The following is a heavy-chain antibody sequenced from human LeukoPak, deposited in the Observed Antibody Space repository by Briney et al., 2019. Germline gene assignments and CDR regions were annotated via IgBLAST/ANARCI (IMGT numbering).Heavy chain of an antibody. CDR3: ARQLHDYDILTGYPYHDAFDI. Sequence: SETLSLTCTVSGGSISSSSYYWGWIRQPPGKGLEWIGSIYYSGSTYYNPSLKSRVTISVDTSKNQFSLKLSSVTAADTAVYYCARQLHDYDILTGYPYHDAFDIWGQGTMVTVSS. CDR1: GGSISSSSYY. CDR2: IYYSGST. V-gene: IGHV4-39*07. D-gene: IGHD3-9*01. J-gene: IGHJ3*02.